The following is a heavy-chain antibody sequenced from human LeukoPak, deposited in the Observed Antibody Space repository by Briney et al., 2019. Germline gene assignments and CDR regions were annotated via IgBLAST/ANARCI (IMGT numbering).Heavy chain of an antibody. V-gene: IGHV3-21*01. J-gene: IGHJ5*02. D-gene: IGHD3-22*01. Sequence: GGSLRLSCAASGFTFSSYSMNWVRQAPGKGLEWVSSISSSSSYIYYADSVKGRFTISRDNAKNSLYLQMNGLRAEDTAVYYCARGAIYDSSGYRWFDPWGQGTLVTVSS. CDR2: ISSSSSYI. CDR3: ARGAIYDSSGYRWFDP. CDR1: GFTFSSYS.